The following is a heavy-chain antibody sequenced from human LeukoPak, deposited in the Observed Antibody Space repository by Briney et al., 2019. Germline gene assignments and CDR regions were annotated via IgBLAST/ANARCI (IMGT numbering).Heavy chain of an antibody. V-gene: IGHV3-23*01. J-gene: IGHJ4*02. CDR3: AKTNGYYSD. CDR2: ISGSGGTT. D-gene: IGHD3-22*01. Sequence: GGSLRLSCAASGFTFSSYGMTWVRQAPGKGLEWVSGISGSGGTTYYADSVKGRFTISRDNSKNSLSLQVSSLRAEDTAVYYCAKTNGYYSDWGQGTLVTVSS. CDR1: GFTFSSYG.